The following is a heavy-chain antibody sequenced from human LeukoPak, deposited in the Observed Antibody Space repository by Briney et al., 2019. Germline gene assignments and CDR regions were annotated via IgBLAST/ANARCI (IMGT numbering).Heavy chain of an antibody. CDR1: GYTFTGYY. V-gene: IGHV1-2*02. CDR3: ARGSEEDKLYYVFDP. CDR2: INPNSGGT. D-gene: IGHD2-8*01. Sequence: ASVKVSCKASGYTFTGYYMHWVRQAPGQGLEWMGWINPNSGGTNYAQKFQGRVTMTRDTSISTAYMELSRLRSDDTAVYYCARGSEEDKLYYVFDPWGQGTLVTVSS. J-gene: IGHJ5*02.